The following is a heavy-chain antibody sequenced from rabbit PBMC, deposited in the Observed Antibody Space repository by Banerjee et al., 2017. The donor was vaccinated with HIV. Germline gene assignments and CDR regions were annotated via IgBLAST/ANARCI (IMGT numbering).Heavy chain of an antibody. CDR3: AKWGDGSHYEINL. CDR1: GFTLRSYW. D-gene: IGHD5-1*01. V-gene: IGHV1S45*01. CDR2: IYTGDGST. Sequence: QEQLEESGGDLVKPEGSLTLTCTVSGFTLRSYWICWVRQAPGKGLEWSACIYTGDGSTYYASWAKGRFTISQASSTTVTLQMTSLTGADTATYFCAKWGDGSHYEINLWGPGTLVTVS. J-gene: IGHJ4*01.